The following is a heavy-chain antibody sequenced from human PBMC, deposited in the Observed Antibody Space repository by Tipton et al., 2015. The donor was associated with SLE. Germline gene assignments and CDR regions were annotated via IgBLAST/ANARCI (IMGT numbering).Heavy chain of an antibody. D-gene: IGHD1-26*01. CDR2: ISYSGSS. CDR3: ARDPNGSYGSFDY. J-gene: IGHJ4*02. V-gene: IGHV4-39*07. CDR1: GGSITTRSYY. Sequence: TLSLTCIVTGGSITTRSYYWGWIRQPPGKSLEWIASISYSGSSYYNPPLKSRVTISVDTSKNQFSLKLSSVTAANTSVYYCARDPNGSYGSFDYWGLVALVSVSS.